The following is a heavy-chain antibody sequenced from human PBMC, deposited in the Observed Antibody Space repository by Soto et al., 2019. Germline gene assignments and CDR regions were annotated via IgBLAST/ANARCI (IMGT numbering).Heavy chain of an antibody. CDR1: GFTFSSYG. V-gene: IGHV3-30*18. Sequence: PGGSPRLSCPASGFTFSSYGMHWVRQAPGKGLEWGAVISYDGSNKYYADSVKGRFTISRDNSKNTLYLQMNSLRAEDTAVYYCAKDFFLAYCSGDCYFGGVDALDIWGQGTMVTVSS. J-gene: IGHJ3*02. CDR2: ISYDGSNK. CDR3: AKDFFLAYCSGDCYFGGVDALDI. D-gene: IGHD2-21*02.